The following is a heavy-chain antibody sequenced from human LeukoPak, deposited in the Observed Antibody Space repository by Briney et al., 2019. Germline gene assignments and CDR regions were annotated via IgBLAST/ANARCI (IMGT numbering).Heavy chain of an antibody. CDR2: IRYDGSSA. D-gene: IGHD1-1*01. J-gene: IGHJ4*02. V-gene: IGHV3-74*01. Sequence: GGSLRLSCVVSGFTFSSYWMHWVRQAPGEGLVWASRIRYDGSSAAYADSVKGRLTISRDNAKNTLYLQMNSLSAEDTAVYYCVRGTMHAIDQLDYWGQGTLVTVSS. CDR3: VRGTMHAIDQLDY. CDR1: GFTFSSYW.